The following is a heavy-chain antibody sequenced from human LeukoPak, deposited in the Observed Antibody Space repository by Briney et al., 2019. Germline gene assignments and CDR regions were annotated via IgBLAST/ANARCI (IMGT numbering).Heavy chain of an antibody. CDR3: ASSIAVASAGDY. V-gene: IGHV3-30-3*01. Sequence: GGSLRLSCAASGFTFSSYAMHWVRQAPGKGLEWVAVISYDGSNKYYADSVKGRFTISRDNSKNTLYLQMNSLRAEDTAVYYCASSIAVASAGDYWGQGTLVTVSS. J-gene: IGHJ4*02. CDR1: GFTFSSYA. CDR2: ISYDGSNK. D-gene: IGHD6-19*01.